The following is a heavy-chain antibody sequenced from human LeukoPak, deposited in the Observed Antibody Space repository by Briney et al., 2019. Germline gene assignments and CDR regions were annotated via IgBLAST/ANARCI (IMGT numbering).Heavy chain of an antibody. CDR2: INPNSGGT. CDR3: ARGGDYGGTVFDY. J-gene: IGHJ4*02. Sequence: ASVKVSCKASGYTFTGYYMHWVRQAPGQGLEWMGWINPNSGGTNYAQKFQGRVTMTRDTSISTAYMELSRQRSDDTAVYYCARGGDYGGTVFDYWGQGTLVTVSS. V-gene: IGHV1-2*02. CDR1: GYTFTGYY. D-gene: IGHD4-23*01.